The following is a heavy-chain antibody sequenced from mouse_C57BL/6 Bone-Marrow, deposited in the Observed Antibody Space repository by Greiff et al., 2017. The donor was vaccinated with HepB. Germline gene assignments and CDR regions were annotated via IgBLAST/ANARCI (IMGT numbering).Heavy chain of an antibody. D-gene: IGHD1-1*01. Sequence: EVKVVESGGGLVQSGRSLRLSCATSGFTFSDFYMEWVRQAPGKGLEWIAASRNKANDYTTEYSASVKGRFIVSRDTSQSILYLQMNALRAEDTASYYCARGYYYGSSYIDGAMDYWGQGTSVTVSS. CDR2: SRNKANDYTT. J-gene: IGHJ4*01. CDR3: ARGYYYGSSYIDGAMDY. CDR1: GFTFSDFY. V-gene: IGHV7-1*01.